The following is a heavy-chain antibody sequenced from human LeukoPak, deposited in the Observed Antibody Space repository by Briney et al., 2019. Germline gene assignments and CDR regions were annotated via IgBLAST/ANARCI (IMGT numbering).Heavy chain of an antibody. CDR2: ISSNGGST. V-gene: IGHV3-64*01. Sequence: GGSLRLSCAASGFTFSSYAMHWVRQAPGKGLEYVSAISSNGGSTYYANSVKGRFAISRDNSKNTLYLQMGSLRAEDMAVYYCARASCGSTSCYWTGGMDVWGQGTTVTVSS. D-gene: IGHD2-2*01. CDR1: GFTFSSYA. CDR3: ARASCGSTSCYWTGGMDV. J-gene: IGHJ6*02.